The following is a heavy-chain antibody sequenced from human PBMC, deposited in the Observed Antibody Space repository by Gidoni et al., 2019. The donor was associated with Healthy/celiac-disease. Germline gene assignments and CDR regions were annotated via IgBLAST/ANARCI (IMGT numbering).Heavy chain of an antibody. Sequence: EVQLLEPGGGLGQPGGSRRLPCAAAGCTVSSYAMSWVRQAPGQGLEWVSAISGSGGSTSYAYSVKGRFTISRDNSKNTLYLQMNSLRAEDTAVYYCAKDRGYRFDAFDIWGQGTMVTVSS. CDR1: GCTVSSYA. V-gene: IGHV3-23*01. CDR2: ISGSGGST. CDR3: AKDRGYRFDAFDI. D-gene: IGHD3-10*01. J-gene: IGHJ3*02.